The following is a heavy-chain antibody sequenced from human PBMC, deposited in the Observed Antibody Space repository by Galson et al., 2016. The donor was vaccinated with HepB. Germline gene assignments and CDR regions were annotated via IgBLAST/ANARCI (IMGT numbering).Heavy chain of an antibody. CDR3: ARGVEMASILGDV. V-gene: IGHV3-74*01. J-gene: IGHJ6*02. CDR2: LSPDGRSA. Sequence: SLRLSCAASGFTFSSYWMHWVRQAPGKGLVWVSRLSPDGRSAAYADSVQGRFTISRDNAKNTLYLQMNSLRAEDTAVYSCARGVEMASILGDVWGQGTTVTVSS. D-gene: IGHD5-24*01. CDR1: GFTFSSYW.